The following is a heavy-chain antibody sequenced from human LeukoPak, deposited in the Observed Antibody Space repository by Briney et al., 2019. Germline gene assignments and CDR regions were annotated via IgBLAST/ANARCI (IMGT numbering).Heavy chain of an antibody. CDR3: ARHENYYDSSGYYYFLGPRALDY. Sequence: SETLSLTCTVSGYSISSGYYWGWIRQPPGKGLEWIGSIYHSGSTYYNPSLKSRVTISVDTSKNQFSLKLSSVTAADTAVYYCARHENYYDSSGYYYFLGPRALDYWGQGTLVTVSS. J-gene: IGHJ4*02. V-gene: IGHV4-38-2*02. CDR2: IYHSGST. CDR1: GYSISSGYY. D-gene: IGHD3-22*01.